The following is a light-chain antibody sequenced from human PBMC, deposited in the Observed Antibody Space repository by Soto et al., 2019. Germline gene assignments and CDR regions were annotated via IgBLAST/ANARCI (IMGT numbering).Light chain of an antibody. V-gene: IGLV2-14*01. J-gene: IGLJ2*01. CDR2: DVS. Sequence: QSALTQPASVSGSPGQSITISCTGTSSDVGGYNYVSWYQQHPGKAPKLMIYDVSNRPSVVSNRFSGSKSGDTASLTISGLQAEDEADYHCSSYTSSSTVVFGGGTKLTVL. CDR3: SSYTSSSTVV. CDR1: SSDVGGYNY.